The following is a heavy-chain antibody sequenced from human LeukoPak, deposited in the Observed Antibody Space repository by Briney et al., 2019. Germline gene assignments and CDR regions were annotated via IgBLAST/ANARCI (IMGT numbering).Heavy chain of an antibody. J-gene: IGHJ4*02. D-gene: IGHD3-9*01. CDR3: ARDRGGYDILTGYYAY. Sequence: GGSLRLSCAPSGFTFSSYAMHWVRQAPGKGLEWVAVISYDGSNKYYADSVKGRFTISRDNSKNTLYLQMNSLRAEDTAVYYCARDRGGYDILTGYYAYWGQGTLVTVSS. CDR1: GFTFSSYA. CDR2: ISYDGSNK. V-gene: IGHV3-30-3*01.